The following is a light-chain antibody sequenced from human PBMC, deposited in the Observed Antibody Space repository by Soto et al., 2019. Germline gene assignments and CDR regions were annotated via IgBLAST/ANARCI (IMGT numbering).Light chain of an antibody. CDR2: KAS. CDR1: QTISSW. J-gene: IGKJ1*01. Sequence: DIQVTQSPSTLSGSVGERVTITCRASQTISSWLAWYQQKPGKAPKLLIYKASSLESGVPSRFSGSGSGTEFTLTISSLQPDDFATYYCQHYNSYSEAFGQGTTGDIK. CDR3: QHYNSYSEA. V-gene: IGKV1-5*03.